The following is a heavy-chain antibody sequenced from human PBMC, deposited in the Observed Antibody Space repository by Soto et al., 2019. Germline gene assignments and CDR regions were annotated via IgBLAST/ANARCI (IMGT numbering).Heavy chain of an antibody. CDR2: IGAYNGNT. D-gene: IGHD1-26*01. CDR3: ARERGSYALDF. J-gene: IGHJ4*02. V-gene: IGHV1-18*01. Sequence: QVQLVQSGAEVKKPGASVKVSCKASGYPFTNYGIIWVRQAPGPGLEWMGWIGAYNGNTNYAQKLQGRVTMTTDTATSTAYRERRSLRSDDTAVYDGARERGSYALDFGGQGTLVTVSS. CDR1: GYPFTNYG.